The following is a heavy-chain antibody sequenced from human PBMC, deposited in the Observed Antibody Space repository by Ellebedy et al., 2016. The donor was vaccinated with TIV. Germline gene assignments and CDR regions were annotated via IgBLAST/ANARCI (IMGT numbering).Heavy chain of an antibody. D-gene: IGHD6-19*01. Sequence: MPSETLSLTCSVSDDAFIDYYWAWIRQPPGKGLEWIGQIYNSGYAAYNPSLKSRVTIGIDSSKQQFSLKMTSVTAQDTGVYYCARWASGRGFDYWGQGSLVTVSS. CDR2: IYNSGYA. V-gene: IGHV4-4*09. J-gene: IGHJ4*02. CDR3: ARWASGRGFDY. CDR1: DDAFIDYY.